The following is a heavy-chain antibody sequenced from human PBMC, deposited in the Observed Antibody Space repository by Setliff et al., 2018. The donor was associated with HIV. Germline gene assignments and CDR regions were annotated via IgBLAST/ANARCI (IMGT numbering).Heavy chain of an antibody. Sequence: SETLSLTCTVSGGSISSGGYYWSWIRQHPEKGLEWIGYVYYNRDTYYNPSLKSRVTISVDTSKDQFSLKLTSVTAADTAVYYCARQPYPHLYYYMDVWGKGTTVTVSS. J-gene: IGHJ6*03. CDR3: ARQPYPHLYYYMDV. V-gene: IGHV4-39*01. CDR2: VYYNRDT. CDR1: GGSISSGGYY.